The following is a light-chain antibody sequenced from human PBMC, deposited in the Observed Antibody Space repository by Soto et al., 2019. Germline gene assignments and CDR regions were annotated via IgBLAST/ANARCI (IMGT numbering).Light chain of an antibody. V-gene: IGLV2-14*03. J-gene: IGLJ3*02. CDR2: RVI. CDR1: VSDIGRYDY. Sequence: QSALTQPPSASGSPGQSVTISCIGTVSDIGRYDYVSWYQQFPGKAPKLMIYRVINRPSGVSDRFSGSKSGNSASLSISGLQPEDEASYFCGSYTSATTWVFGGGTKLTVL. CDR3: GSYTSATTWV.